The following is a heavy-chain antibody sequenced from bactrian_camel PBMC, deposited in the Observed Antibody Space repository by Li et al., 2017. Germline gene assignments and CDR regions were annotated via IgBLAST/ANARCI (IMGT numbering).Heavy chain of an antibody. CDR1: GYILSSCK. Sequence: QVQLVESGGGSVQAGGSLKLACAASGYILSSCKMGWFRQAPGKERELVSSRSSEGTTTYADSVKGRFVISQDNAIGTIYLQMNNLTPEDGAMYYCAAHSPVPGPDVTRKWGWSFAYWGQGTQVTVS. CDR3: AAHSPVPGPDVTRKWGWSFAY. D-gene: IGHD5*01. CDR2: RSSEGTT. V-gene: IGHV3S53*01. J-gene: IGHJ4*01.